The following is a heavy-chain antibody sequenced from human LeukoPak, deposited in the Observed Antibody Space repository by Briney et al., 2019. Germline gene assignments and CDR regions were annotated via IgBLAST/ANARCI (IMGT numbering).Heavy chain of an antibody. J-gene: IGHJ5*02. Sequence: SQTLSLTCALSGDSFSSNSVTWHWLRQSPSRGLEWLGRTYYRSTWYNEYAVSVRGRITVNPDTSKNQFSLHLNSVTPEDTAVYYCARRLTQYDCFDPWGQGILVTVSS. CDR2: TYYRSTWYN. D-gene: IGHD2-2*01. CDR3: ARRLTQYDCFDP. V-gene: IGHV6-1*01. CDR1: GDSFSSNSVT.